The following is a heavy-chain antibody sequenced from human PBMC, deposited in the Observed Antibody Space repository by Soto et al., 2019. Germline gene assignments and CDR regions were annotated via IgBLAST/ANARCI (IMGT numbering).Heavy chain of an antibody. J-gene: IGHJ2*01. V-gene: IGHV4-39*01. CDR2: IYYSGST. CDR1: GGSISSSSYY. Sequence: QLQLQESGPGLVKPSETLSLTCTVSGGSISSSSYYWGWIRQPPGKGLEWIGSIYYSGSTYYNPSLKSRVTISVDTSKNQFPLKLSSVTAADTAVYYCARNPTLVHDYGDPAPDWYFDLWGRGTLVTVSS. D-gene: IGHD4-17*01. CDR3: ARNPTLVHDYGDPAPDWYFDL.